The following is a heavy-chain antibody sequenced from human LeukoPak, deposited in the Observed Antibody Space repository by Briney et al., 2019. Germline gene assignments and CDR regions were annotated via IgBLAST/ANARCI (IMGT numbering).Heavy chain of an antibody. CDR3: ARGLRTYYGSGSYLDY. J-gene: IGHJ4*02. CDR2: INHSGST. CDR1: GGSFSGYY. D-gene: IGHD3-10*01. V-gene: IGHV4-34*01. Sequence: SETLSLTCAVYGGSFSGYYWSWIRQPPGKGLEWIGEINHSGSTNYNPSLKSRITISVDTSKNQFSLKLSSVTSADTAVYYCARGLRTYYGSGSYLDYWGQGTLVTVSS.